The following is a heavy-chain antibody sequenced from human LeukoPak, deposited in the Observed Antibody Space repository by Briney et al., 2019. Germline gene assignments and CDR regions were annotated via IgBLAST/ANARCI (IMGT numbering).Heavy chain of an antibody. CDR1: GGSVCDFF. Sequence: SETLSLTCTVSGGSVCDFFCSWIRQPPGKGLEWIRYVYTSGSTNYNTFLRSRVTISVDTPKKHFSLKLTSVTAADTAVYYCARRRTGSNPFDSWGQGTLVTVSS. V-gene: IGHV4-4*09. D-gene: IGHD2-15*01. CDR3: ARRRTGSNPFDS. J-gene: IGHJ4*02. CDR2: VYTSGST.